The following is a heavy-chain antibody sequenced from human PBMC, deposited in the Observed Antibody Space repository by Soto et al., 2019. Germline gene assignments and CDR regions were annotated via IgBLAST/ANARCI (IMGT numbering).Heavy chain of an antibody. D-gene: IGHD5-12*01. J-gene: IGHJ6*02. V-gene: IGHV3-33*01. Sequence: QVQLVESGGGVVQPGRSLRLSCAASGFTFRNYGMHWVRQAPAKGLEWVALVWYDGGNKNYVDSVKGRFTISRDNSKNSLYLQMNSLRDEDTAVYYCVRAAGYSGNDYVYYYGMEVWGQGTMVTVSS. CDR3: VRAAGYSGNDYVYYYGMEV. CDR1: GFTFRNYG. CDR2: VWYDGGNK.